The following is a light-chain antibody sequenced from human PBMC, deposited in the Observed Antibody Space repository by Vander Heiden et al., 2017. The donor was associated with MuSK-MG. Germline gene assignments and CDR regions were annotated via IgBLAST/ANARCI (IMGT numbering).Light chain of an antibody. V-gene: IGKV3-11*01. CDR3: QQRNLGPPAGT. Sequence: EFVLTKPPVTLSLSPGERATPSCRASQNINNYLAWYQQKPGQAPRLLIVDASNRATGIPARFSGSGYGTDFILTISSLEPEDFAVYFCQQRNLGPPAGTFGQGTKVEIK. CDR2: DAS. J-gene: IGKJ1*01. CDR1: QNINNY.